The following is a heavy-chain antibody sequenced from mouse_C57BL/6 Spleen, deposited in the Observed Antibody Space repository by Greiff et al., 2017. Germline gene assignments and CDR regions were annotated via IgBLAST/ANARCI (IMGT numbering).Heavy chain of an antibody. J-gene: IGHJ4*01. CDR3: ARLIYAMDY. CDR2: IDPSDSYT. CDR1: GYTFTSYW. Sequence: QVQLQQPGAELVKPGASVKLSCKASGYTFTSYWMQWVKQRPGQGLEWIGEIDPSDSYTNYNQKFKGKATLTVDTSSSTAYMQLSSLTSEDSAVYYCARLIYAMDYWGQGTSVTVSS. V-gene: IGHV1-50*01.